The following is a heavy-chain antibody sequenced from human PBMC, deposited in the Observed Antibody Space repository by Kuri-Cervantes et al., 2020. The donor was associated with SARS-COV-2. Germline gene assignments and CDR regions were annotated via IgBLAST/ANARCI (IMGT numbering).Heavy chain of an antibody. J-gene: IGHJ3*02. V-gene: IGHV4-34*01. Sequence: ESLKISCAVYGGSFSGYYWSWIRQPPGKGLEWIGEINHSGSTNYNPSLKSRVTISVDTSKNQFSLKLSSVTAADTAVYYCARVSGAGAFDIWGQGTMVTVSS. CDR1: GGSFSGYY. CDR3: ARVSGAGAFDI. CDR2: INHSGST. D-gene: IGHD1-26*01.